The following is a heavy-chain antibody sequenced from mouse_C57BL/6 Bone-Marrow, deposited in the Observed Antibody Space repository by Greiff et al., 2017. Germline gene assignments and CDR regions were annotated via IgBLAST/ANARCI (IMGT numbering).Heavy chain of an antibody. CDR1: GFNIKDDY. Sequence: EVQLQESGAELVRPGASVKLSCTASGFNIKDDYMHWVKQRPEQGLEWIGWIDPENGDTEYASKFQGKATITADTSSNTAYLQLSSLTSEDTAVYYCTTLRSIYGSSSFYAMDYWGQGTSVTVSS. CDR3: TTLRSIYGSSSFYAMDY. V-gene: IGHV14-4*01. J-gene: IGHJ4*01. D-gene: IGHD1-1*01. CDR2: IDPENGDT.